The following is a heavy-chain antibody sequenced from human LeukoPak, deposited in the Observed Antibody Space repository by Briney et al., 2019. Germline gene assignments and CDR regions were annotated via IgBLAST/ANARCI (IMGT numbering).Heavy chain of an antibody. D-gene: IGHD1-26*01. Sequence: PSETLSLTCAVYGGSFSGYYWSWIRQPPGKGLEWIGEINHSGSTNYNPSLKSRVTISVDTSKNQFSLKLSSVTAADTAVYYCAGARIDQFDPWGQGTLVTVSS. CDR1: GGSFSGYY. CDR3: AGARIDQFDP. CDR2: INHSGST. V-gene: IGHV4-34*01. J-gene: IGHJ5*02.